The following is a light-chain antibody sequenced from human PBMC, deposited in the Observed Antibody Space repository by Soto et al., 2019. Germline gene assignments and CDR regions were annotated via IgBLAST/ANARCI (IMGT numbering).Light chain of an antibody. J-gene: IGKJ5*01. CDR2: RAS. CDR3: QQRSYWPQYT. CDR1: QSVSSDY. V-gene: IGKV3D-20*02. Sequence: EIVLTQSPGTLSLSLGERATLSCRASQSVSSDYVAWYRQKPGQVPTVLIYRASTRATGIPDRFSGSGSGTDFTLTISRVEPEDFAIYYCQQRSYWPQYTFGQGTRLEIK.